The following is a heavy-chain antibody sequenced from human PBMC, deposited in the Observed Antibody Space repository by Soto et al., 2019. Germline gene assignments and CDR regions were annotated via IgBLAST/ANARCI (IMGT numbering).Heavy chain of an antibody. CDR3: SAGGKWLAFDY. D-gene: IGHD5-12*01. J-gene: IGHJ4*02. V-gene: IGHV4-59*08. Sequence: QVQLQESGPGLVKPSETLSLTCTVSGGSIRSYYWRWIRQPPGKGLEWIGCMYNSGSTNYNLSLKSRGTILEDTSKEHWSRILSSVTAADTAGYYCSAGGKWLAFDYWGQGTLATVSS. CDR1: GGSIRSYY. CDR2: MYNSGST.